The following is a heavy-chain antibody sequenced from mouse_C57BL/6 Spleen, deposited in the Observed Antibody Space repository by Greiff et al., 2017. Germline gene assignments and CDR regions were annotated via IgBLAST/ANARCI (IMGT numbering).Heavy chain of an antibody. CDR1: GFTFSDYY. V-gene: IGHV5-12*01. CDR3: ARQIRGNGAMDY. Sequence: DVMLVESGGGLVQPGGSLKLSCAASGFTFSDYYMYWVRQTPEKRLEWVAYISNGGGSTYYPDTVKGRFTISRDTAKNTLYLQMSRLKAEDTAMYYCARQIRGNGAMDYWGQGTSVTVSS. D-gene: IGHD2-1*01. J-gene: IGHJ4*01. CDR2: ISNGGGST.